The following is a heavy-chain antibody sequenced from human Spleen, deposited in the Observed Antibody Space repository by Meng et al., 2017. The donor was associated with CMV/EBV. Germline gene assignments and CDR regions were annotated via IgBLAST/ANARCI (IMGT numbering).Heavy chain of an antibody. CDR1: GDSVSSNSAA. CDR3: ARVQRDFWSGYLAI. Sequence: QGSLQQSGPGLLKPPQTLSLTLTITGDSVSSNSAAWNWIRQSPSRGLEWLGRTYYRSKWYNDYAVSVKSQITINPGTSKNQFSLQLNSVTPEDTAVYYCARVQRDFWSGYLAIWGQGTLVTVSS. V-gene: IGHV6-1*01. CDR2: TYYRSKWYN. J-gene: IGHJ4*02. D-gene: IGHD3-3*01.